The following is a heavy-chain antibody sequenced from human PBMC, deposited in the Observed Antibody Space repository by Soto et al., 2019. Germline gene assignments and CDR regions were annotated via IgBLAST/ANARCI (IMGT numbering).Heavy chain of an antibody. CDR3: ARGSRIKIFGFAHRGPPKAV. CDR2: INHSGST. CDR1: GGSFSGYY. D-gene: IGHD3-3*01. V-gene: IGHV4-34*01. J-gene: IGHJ6*04. Sequence: SETLSLTCAVYGGSFSGYYWSWIRQPPGKGLEWIGEINHSGSTNYNPSLKSRVTISVDTSKNQFSLKLSSVTAADTAVYYCARGSRIKIFGFAHRGPPKAVWGKGTTVTVSS.